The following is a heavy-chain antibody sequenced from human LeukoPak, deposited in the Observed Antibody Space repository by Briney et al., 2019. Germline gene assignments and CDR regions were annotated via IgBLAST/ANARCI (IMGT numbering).Heavy chain of an antibody. CDR1: GFTFSSYS. CDR2: ISGSGGST. Sequence: GGSLRLSCAASGFTFSSYSMNWVRQAPGKGLEWVSAISGSGGSTYYADSVKGRFTISRDNSKNTLYLQMNSLRAEDTAVYYCATQSITMIVVGAFDYWGQGTLVTVSS. CDR3: ATQSITMIVVGAFDY. V-gene: IGHV3-23*01. D-gene: IGHD3-22*01. J-gene: IGHJ4*02.